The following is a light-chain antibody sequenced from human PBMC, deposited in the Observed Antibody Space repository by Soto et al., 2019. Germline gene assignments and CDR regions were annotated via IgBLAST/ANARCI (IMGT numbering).Light chain of an antibody. V-gene: IGKV4-1*01. CDR3: QQYNNWPLWT. CDR1: QSVLYSSNNKNC. J-gene: IGKJ1*01. Sequence: DIVMTQSPDSLAVSLGERATINCESSQSVLYSSNNKNCLAWYQQKPGQPPKLLIYWAYIRESGVPDRFSGGGSGTDFTLTISGLQSEDFAVYYCQQYNNWPLWTFGQGTKVEIK. CDR2: WAY.